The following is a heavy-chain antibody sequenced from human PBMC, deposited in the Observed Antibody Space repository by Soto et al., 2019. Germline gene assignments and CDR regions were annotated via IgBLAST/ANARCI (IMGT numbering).Heavy chain of an antibody. D-gene: IGHD2-8*01. CDR3: AKAGGKVSTPFDP. CDR1: GCRFSTYG. J-gene: IGHJ5*02. V-gene: IGHV3-30*18. Sequence: QIQLVESGGGVVQPGRSLRLSCAASGCRFSTYGMHWVRQTPGKGLEWVALISNEGRDTYFADSVKGRFTISRDNSRNTLYLQMNSLRTEDTPIYYCAKAGGKVSTPFDPWGQGTLVTVSS. CDR2: ISNEGRDT.